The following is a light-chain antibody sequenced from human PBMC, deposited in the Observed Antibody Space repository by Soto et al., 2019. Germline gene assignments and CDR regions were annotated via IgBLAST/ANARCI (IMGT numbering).Light chain of an antibody. V-gene: IGLV2-14*03. CDR1: SSDVGDRNY. CDR3: SSYTTIGTWV. CDR2: EVN. Sequence: QSALTQPASVSGSPGQSITISCTGTSSDVGDRNYVSWYQQHPNKAPKLIIYEVNNRPSGISNRFSGSKSGNTASLTISGLKPEDEADYHCSSYTTIGTWVFGGGTKLTVL. J-gene: IGLJ3*02.